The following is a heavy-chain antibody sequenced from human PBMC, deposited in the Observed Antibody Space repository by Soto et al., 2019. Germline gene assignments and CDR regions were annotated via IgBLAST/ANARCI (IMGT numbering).Heavy chain of an antibody. J-gene: IGHJ6*02. CDR2: ISYDGSNK. CDR3: AKDRGMGYYYGSGSLKPYYCGMDV. CDR1: GFTFSSYG. Sequence: GGSLRLSCAASGFTFSSYGMHWVRQAPGKGLEWVAVISYDGSNKYYADSVKGRFTISRDNSKNTLYLQMNSLRAEDTAVYYCAKDRGMGYYYGSGSLKPYYCGMDVWGQGTTVTVSS. V-gene: IGHV3-30*18. D-gene: IGHD3-10*01.